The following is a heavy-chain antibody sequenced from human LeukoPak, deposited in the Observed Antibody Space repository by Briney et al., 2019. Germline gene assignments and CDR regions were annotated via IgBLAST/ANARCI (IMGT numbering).Heavy chain of an antibody. CDR2: ISSSSSYI. Sequence: GGSLRLSCAASGFTFSSYSMNWVRQAPGKGLEWVSSISSSSSYIYYADSVKGRFTISRDNAKNPLYLQMNSLRAEDTAVYYCARVLSIAAALWGQGTLVTVSS. CDR1: GFTFSSYS. D-gene: IGHD6-13*01. J-gene: IGHJ4*02. V-gene: IGHV3-21*01. CDR3: ARVLSIAAAL.